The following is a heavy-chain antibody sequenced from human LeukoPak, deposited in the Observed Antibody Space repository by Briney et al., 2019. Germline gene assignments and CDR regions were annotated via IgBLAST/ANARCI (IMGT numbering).Heavy chain of an antibody. D-gene: IGHD3-22*01. CDR2: INAGNGNT. Sequence: ASVKVSCKASGYTFTSYAMHWVRQAPGQRLEWMGWINAGNGNTKYSQEFQGRVTITRDTSASTAYMELSSLRSEDMAVYYCARDRFGDYYDSSGYPYFDYWGQGTLVTVSS. V-gene: IGHV1-3*03. CDR3: ARDRFGDYYDSSGYPYFDY. CDR1: GYTFTSYA. J-gene: IGHJ4*02.